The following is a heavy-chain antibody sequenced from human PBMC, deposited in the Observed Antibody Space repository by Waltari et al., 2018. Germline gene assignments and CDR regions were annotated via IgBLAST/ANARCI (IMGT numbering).Heavy chain of an antibody. CDR1: GGSISSSSYY. V-gene: IGHV4-39*07. CDR2: IYYSGST. CDR3: ARTGITGTTFWFDP. Sequence: QLQLQESGPGLVKPSETLSLTCTVSGGSISSSSYYWGWIRQPHGKGLEWIGSIYYSGSTYYNPSLKSRVTISVDTSKNQFSLKLSSVTAADTAVYYCARTGITGTTFWFDPWGQGTLVTVSS. D-gene: IGHD1-7*01. J-gene: IGHJ5*02.